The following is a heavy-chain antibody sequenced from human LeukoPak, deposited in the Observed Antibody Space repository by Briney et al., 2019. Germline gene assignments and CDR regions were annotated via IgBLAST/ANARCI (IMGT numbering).Heavy chain of an antibody. V-gene: IGHV4-30-4*08. CDR1: GFTFSSYA. D-gene: IGHD3-22*01. J-gene: IGHJ4*02. CDR3: ASVYDSSGYLGC. Sequence: LRLSCAASGFTFSSYAMSWIRQPPGKGLEWIGYIYYSGSTYYNPSLKSRVTISVDTSKNQFSLKLSSVTAADTAVYYCASVYDSSGYLGCWGQGTLVTVSS. CDR2: IYYSGST.